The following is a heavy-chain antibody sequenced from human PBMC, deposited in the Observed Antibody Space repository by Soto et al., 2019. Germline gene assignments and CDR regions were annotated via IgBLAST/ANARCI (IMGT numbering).Heavy chain of an antibody. CDR2: IDIAGSTT. CDR1: GFTFSSYW. J-gene: IGHJ4*02. V-gene: IGHV3-74*01. D-gene: IGHD6-19*01. Sequence: VGSLRLSCAASGFTFSSYWMHWVRQTPGKGLVWVSRIDIAGSTTTYADSVKGRFTISRDNAKNTLYLQMNSLRAEDTAVYYCARDQTVAGPTTFDYCGQGTLVTVSS. CDR3: ARDQTVAGPTTFDY.